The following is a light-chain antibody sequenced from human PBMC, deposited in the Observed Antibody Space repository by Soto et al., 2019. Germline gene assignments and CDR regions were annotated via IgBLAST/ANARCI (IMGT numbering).Light chain of an antibody. CDR3: QQYDQWPIT. V-gene: IGKV3-11*01. CDR1: QSVSRY. CDR2: DAS. J-gene: IGKJ5*01. Sequence: EIVLPQSPATLSLSPGESATLSCRASQSVSRYLAWYQQKPGQAPRLLIYDASNRATGIPARFSGSGSGTDFTLTISSLQSEDFAVYYCQQYDQWPITFGQGTRLEIK.